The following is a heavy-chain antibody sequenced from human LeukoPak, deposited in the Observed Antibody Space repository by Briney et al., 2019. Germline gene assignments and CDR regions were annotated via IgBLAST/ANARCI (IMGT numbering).Heavy chain of an antibody. CDR2: IWYDGSNK. Sequence: PGRSLRLSCAASGFTFSSYGMHWVRQAPGKGLEWVAVIWYDGSNKYYADSVKGRFTISRDNSKNTLYLQMNSLRVEDTAVYYCAREESSGSYRYWGQGTLVTVSS. D-gene: IGHD1-26*01. J-gene: IGHJ4*02. CDR1: GFTFSSYG. V-gene: IGHV3-33*01. CDR3: AREESSGSYRY.